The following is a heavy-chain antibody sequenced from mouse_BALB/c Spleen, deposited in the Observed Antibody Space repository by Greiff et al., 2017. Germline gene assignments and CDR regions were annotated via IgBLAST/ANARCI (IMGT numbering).Heavy chain of an antibody. Sequence: EVQRVESGPGLVKPSQSLSLTCTVTGYSITSDYAWNWIRQFPGNKLEWMGYISYSGSTSYNPSLKSRISITRDTSKNQFFLQLNSVTTEDTATYYCAIYDGYSYAMDYWGQGTSVTVSS. CDR3: AIYDGYSYAMDY. V-gene: IGHV3-2*02. J-gene: IGHJ4*01. CDR1: GYSITSDYA. CDR2: ISYSGST. D-gene: IGHD2-3*01.